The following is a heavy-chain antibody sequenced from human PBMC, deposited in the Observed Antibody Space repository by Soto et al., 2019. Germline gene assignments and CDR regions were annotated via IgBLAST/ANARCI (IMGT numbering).Heavy chain of an antibody. Sequence: GGSLRLSCGASGITFSSYWMDWVRQAPGKGQVWVSQINAVGSSATYADSVKGRFTISRDNVKNTLYLQMNSLRAEDSAVYYCASGRNWNYPYFDHWGQGTQVTVSS. D-gene: IGHD1-7*01. V-gene: IGHV3-74*01. CDR3: ASGRNWNYPYFDH. CDR2: INAVGSSA. J-gene: IGHJ4*02. CDR1: GITFSSYW.